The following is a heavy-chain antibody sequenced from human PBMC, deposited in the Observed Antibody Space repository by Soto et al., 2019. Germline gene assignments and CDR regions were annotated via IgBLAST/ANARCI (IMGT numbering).Heavy chain of an antibody. CDR1: GYIFVNYG. CDR2: ISPYSGNT. J-gene: IGHJ4*02. CDR3: ARDGVDSSGWYRQLDY. V-gene: IGHV1-18*01. D-gene: IGHD6-19*01. Sequence: GASVKVSCKASGYIFVNYGIAWVRQAPGQGLEWMGWISPYSGNTHYASKVQGRLTMTTDTSKSTAYMDLGSLTSDDTAVYYCARDGVDSSGWYRQLDYWGQGTLVTVSS.